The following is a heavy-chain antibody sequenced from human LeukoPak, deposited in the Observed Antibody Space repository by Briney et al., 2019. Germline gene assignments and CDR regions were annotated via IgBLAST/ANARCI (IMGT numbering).Heavy chain of an antibody. CDR1: GGSFSSYY. D-gene: IGHD6-13*01. CDR3: AGASSWYDFDY. CDR2: IFFCGCT. J-gene: IGHJ4*02. Sequence: SETLSLTCSVSGGSFSSYYWTWLRQPPGKGLEWIGYIFFCGCTNYSPSLKSRVTISIDTSKNQFFLKLSSVTAADTAIYYCAGASSWYDFDYWGQGTLVTVSS. V-gene: IGHV4-59*01.